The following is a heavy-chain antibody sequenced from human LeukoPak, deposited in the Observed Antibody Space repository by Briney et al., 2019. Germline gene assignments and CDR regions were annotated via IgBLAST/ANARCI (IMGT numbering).Heavy chain of an antibody. J-gene: IGHJ6*02. CDR1: GYTFTGYY. CDR2: INPNSGGT. Sequence: ASVKVSCKASGYTFTGYYMHWVRQAPGQGHEWMGWINPNSGGTNYAQKFQGRVTMTRDTSISTAYMELSRLRSDDTAVYYCARNHLYLLNRRTYYYGMDVWGQGTTVTVSS. V-gene: IGHV1-2*02. D-gene: IGHD2-8*01. CDR3: ARNHLYLLNRRTYYYGMDV.